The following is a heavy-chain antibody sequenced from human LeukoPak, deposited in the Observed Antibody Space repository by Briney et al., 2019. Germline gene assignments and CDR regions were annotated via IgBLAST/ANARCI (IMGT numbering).Heavy chain of an antibody. Sequence: KPSETLSLTCAVYGESFSGYYWSWIRQPPGKGLEWIGEINHSGSTNYNPSLKSRVTISVDTSKNQFSLKLSSVTATDTAVYYCARHEAQDFDYWGQGTLVTVSS. J-gene: IGHJ4*02. CDR1: GESFSGYY. V-gene: IGHV4-34*01. CDR3: ARHEAQDFDY. CDR2: INHSGST.